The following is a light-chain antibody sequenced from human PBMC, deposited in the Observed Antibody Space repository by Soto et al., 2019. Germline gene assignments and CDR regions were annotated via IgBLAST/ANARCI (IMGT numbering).Light chain of an antibody. CDR2: EVS. CDR3: SSYTTRNTPLYV. Sequence: LTQPASVSGSPGQSITISCTGTSSDTAGYNYVSWYQQHPGKAPKLMIYEVSNRPSGVSNRFSGSQSGNTASLTISGLQAEPEANYSCSSYTTRNTPLYVFGTGTKVTVL. J-gene: IGLJ1*01. CDR1: SSDTAGYNY. V-gene: IGLV2-14*01.